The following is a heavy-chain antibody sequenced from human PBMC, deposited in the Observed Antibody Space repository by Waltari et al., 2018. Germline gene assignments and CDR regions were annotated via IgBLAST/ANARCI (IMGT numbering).Heavy chain of an antibody. CDR2: IYYSGST. D-gene: IGHD3-3*01. CDR3: ARLDALPYYDFWSGYYSGYMDV. J-gene: IGHJ6*03. Sequence: QVQLQESGPGLVKPSETLSLTCTVSGGSISSYYLSWIRQPPGKGLEWIGYIYYSGSTNYNPSLKSRVTISVDTSKNQFSLKLSSVTAADTAVYYCARLDALPYYDFWSGYYSGYMDVWGKGTTVTVSS. CDR1: GGSISSYY. V-gene: IGHV4-59*01.